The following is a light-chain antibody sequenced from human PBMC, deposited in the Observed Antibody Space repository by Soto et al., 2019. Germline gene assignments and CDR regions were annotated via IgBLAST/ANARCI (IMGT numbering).Light chain of an antibody. Sequence: EIVLTQSPATLSLSPGEGATLSCRASQSVSTYLAWYRQKPGQAPRLLISEASKRATGIPARISGSGSGTDFTLTISNLEPEDFAVYYCQQRSNWPLTFGGGTKVEIK. CDR2: EAS. J-gene: IGKJ4*01. CDR1: QSVSTY. CDR3: QQRSNWPLT. V-gene: IGKV3-11*01.